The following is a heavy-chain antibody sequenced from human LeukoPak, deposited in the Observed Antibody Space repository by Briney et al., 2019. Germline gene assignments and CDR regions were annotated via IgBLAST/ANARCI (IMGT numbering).Heavy chain of an antibody. Sequence: ASVKVSCKASGYTFTSYGISWVRQAPGQGLEWMGWISAYNGNTNYAQKLQGRVTMTTDTSTSTAYMEPRSLRSDDTAVYYCARGGIAAARKNWFDPWGQGTLVTVSS. D-gene: IGHD6-13*01. CDR2: ISAYNGNT. V-gene: IGHV1-18*01. CDR1: GYTFTSYG. CDR3: ARGGIAAARKNWFDP. J-gene: IGHJ5*02.